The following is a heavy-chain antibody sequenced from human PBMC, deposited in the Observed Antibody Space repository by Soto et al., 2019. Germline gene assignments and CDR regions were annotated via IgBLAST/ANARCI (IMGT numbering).Heavy chain of an antibody. Sequence: SETLSLTCTVSGGSISSYYWSWIRQPPGKGLEWIGYIYYSGSTNYNPSLKSRVTIPVDTSKNQFSLKLSSVTAADTAVYYCAREGITMVRGDLTSYYYYGMDVWGQGTTVTVSS. J-gene: IGHJ6*02. D-gene: IGHD3-10*01. V-gene: IGHV4-59*01. CDR2: IYYSGST. CDR1: GGSISSYY. CDR3: AREGITMVRGDLTSYYYYGMDV.